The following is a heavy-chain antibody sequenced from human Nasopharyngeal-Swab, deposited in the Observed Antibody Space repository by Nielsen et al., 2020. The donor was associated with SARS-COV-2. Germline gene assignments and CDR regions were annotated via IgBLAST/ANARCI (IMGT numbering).Heavy chain of an antibody. V-gene: IGHV3-23*01. Sequence: VRQMPGKGLEWVSVISGSGGSTYYADSVKGRFTISRDNPKNTLYLQMNSLRAEDTAVYYCARYDDYYDSSGYAYWGQGTLVTVSS. J-gene: IGHJ4*02. CDR3: ARYDDYYDSSGYAY. CDR2: ISGSGGST. D-gene: IGHD3-22*01.